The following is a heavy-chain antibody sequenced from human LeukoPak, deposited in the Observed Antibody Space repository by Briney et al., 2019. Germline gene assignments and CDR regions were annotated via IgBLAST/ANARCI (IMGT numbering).Heavy chain of an antibody. CDR1: GFTVSTNY. CDR2: ISGSGGST. Sequence: GGSLRLSCAASGFTVSTNYMSWVRQAPGKGLEWVSAISGSGGSTYYADSVKGRFTISRDNSKNTLYLQMNSLRAEDTAVYYCAKWENSLPNWFDPWGQGTLVTVSS. D-gene: IGHD1-26*01. J-gene: IGHJ5*02. CDR3: AKWENSLPNWFDP. V-gene: IGHV3-23*01.